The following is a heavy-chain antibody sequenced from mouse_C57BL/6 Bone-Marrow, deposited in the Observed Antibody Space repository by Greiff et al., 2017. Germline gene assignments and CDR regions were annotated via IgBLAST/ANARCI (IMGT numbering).Heavy chain of an antibody. V-gene: IGHV14-4*01. CDR1: GFNIKDAY. Sequence: VQLQQSGAELVRPGASVKLSCTASGFNIKDAYMHWVKQRPEQGLEWIGWLDPENGDTEYASKFQGKATITADTSSNTAYLQLSSLTSEDTAVYYCTGYYDYENAMDYWGQGTSVTVSS. J-gene: IGHJ4*01. D-gene: IGHD2-4*01. CDR3: TGYYDYENAMDY. CDR2: LDPENGDT.